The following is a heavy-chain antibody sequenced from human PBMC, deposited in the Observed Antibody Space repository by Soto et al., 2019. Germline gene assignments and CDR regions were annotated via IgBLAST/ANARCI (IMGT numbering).Heavy chain of an antibody. CDR3: AKGSFGFDY. D-gene: IGHD3-10*01. J-gene: IGHJ4*02. Sequence: EVQLLESGGGLVQPGGSLRLSCAASGVTFTSYAMTWVRQVPGEGLQWVSSISKSGDSTYYADSVKGRFTTSRDNSKNTLYLQMNSLRAEDTAIYYCAKGSFGFDYWGQGTLDTVSS. V-gene: IGHV3-23*01. CDR1: GVTFTSYA. CDR2: ISKSGDST.